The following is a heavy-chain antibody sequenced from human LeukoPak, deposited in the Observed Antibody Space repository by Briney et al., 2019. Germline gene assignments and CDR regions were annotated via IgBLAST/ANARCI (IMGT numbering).Heavy chain of an antibody. CDR3: ASFPGPYCGGDCYHAG. CDR2: IYYSGST. J-gene: IGHJ4*02. CDR1: GGSISSSSYY. Sequence: SETLSLTCTVSGGSISSSSYYWGWIRQPPGKGLEWIGYIYYSGSTNYNPSLKSRVTISVDTSKNQFSLKLSSVTAADTAVYYCASFPGPYCGGDCYHAGWGQGTLVTVSS. V-gene: IGHV4-61*05. D-gene: IGHD2-21*02.